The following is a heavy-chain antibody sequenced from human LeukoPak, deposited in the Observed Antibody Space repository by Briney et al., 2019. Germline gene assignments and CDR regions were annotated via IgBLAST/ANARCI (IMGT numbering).Heavy chain of an antibody. V-gene: IGHV1-46*01. CDR1: GYTFTSYY. Sequence: ASVKVSCKASGYTFTSYYFHWVRQAPGQGLEWMGILNPSGGSTSYAQKFQGRVTMTREPSTSTVYMELSSLRDEDTAVYYCASGPGDTNWGQGTLVTVSS. CDR2: LNPSGGST. D-gene: IGHD3-16*01. J-gene: IGHJ4*02. CDR3: ASGPGDTN.